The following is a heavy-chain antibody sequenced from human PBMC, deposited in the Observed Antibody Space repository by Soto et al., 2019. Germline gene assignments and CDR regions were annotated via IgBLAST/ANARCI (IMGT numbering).Heavy chain of an antibody. J-gene: IGHJ6*02. Sequence: GGCLRLSCAASGFTFSSYSMNWVRQAPGKGLEWVSSISSSSSYIYYADSVKGRFTISRDNAKNSLYLQMNSLRAEDTAVYYCARVLRTAHYYGMDVWGQGTTVTVSS. D-gene: IGHD5-18*01. CDR3: ARVLRTAHYYGMDV. V-gene: IGHV3-21*01. CDR1: GFTFSSYS. CDR2: ISSSSSYI.